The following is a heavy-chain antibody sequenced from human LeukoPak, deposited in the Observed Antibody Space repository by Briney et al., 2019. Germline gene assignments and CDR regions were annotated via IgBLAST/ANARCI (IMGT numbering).Heavy chain of an antibody. CDR3: ARALLDGYSSSWYYYYMDV. CDR1: GFTVSSYW. V-gene: IGHV3-7*01. Sequence: GGSLRLSCAASGFTVSSYWMSWVRQAPGKGLEWVANIKQDGSEKYYVDSVKGRFTISRDNAKNSLYLQMNSLRAEDTAVYYCARALLDGYSSSWYYYYMDVWGKGTTVTVSS. CDR2: IKQDGSEK. D-gene: IGHD6-13*01. J-gene: IGHJ6*03.